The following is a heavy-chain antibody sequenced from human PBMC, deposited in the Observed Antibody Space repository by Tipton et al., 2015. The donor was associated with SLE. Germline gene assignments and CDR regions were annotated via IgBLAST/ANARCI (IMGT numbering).Heavy chain of an antibody. Sequence: TLSLTCTVSGGSISSSYWSWIRQPPGKGLEWIGYIHSSGSTNYNPSLKSRVTMSVDTSWNQFSLKVTSVTAADTAVYYCARNSRIAGSSALFDYWGQGTLVTVSS. V-gene: IGHV4-59*12. J-gene: IGHJ4*02. CDR3: ARNSRIAGSSALFDY. D-gene: IGHD6-6*01. CDR1: GGSISSSY. CDR2: IHSSGST.